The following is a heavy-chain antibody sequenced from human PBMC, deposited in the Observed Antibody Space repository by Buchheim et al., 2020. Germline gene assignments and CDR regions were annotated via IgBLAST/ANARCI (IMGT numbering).Heavy chain of an antibody. CDR2: VNPDSGDT. V-gene: IGHV1-46*04. CDR3: ARVGDWSGYLDY. D-gene: IGHD3-3*01. J-gene: IGHJ4*02. CDR1: GYTFTSYY. Sequence: QVQLVQSGAEVKKPGASVKVSCKASGYTFTSYYILWVRLAPGQGLEWMGIVNPDSGDTRYAQKLHDRVTMTRDTSTTTVYMELSSLRSGDTAVYYCARVGDWSGYLDYWGQGTL.